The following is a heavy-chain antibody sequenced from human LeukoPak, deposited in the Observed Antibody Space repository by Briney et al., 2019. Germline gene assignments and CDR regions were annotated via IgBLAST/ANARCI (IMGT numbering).Heavy chain of an antibody. J-gene: IGHJ4*02. CDR2: IIPIFGTA. V-gene: IGHV1-69*06. D-gene: IGHD3-10*01. CDR1: GGAFSSYA. CDR3: ARQVWFGESHFDY. Sequence: ASVKASCKASGGAFSSYAISWVRQAPGQGLEWMGGIIPIFGTANYAQKFQGRVTITADKSTSTAYMELSSLRSEDTAVYYCARQVWFGESHFDYWGQGTLVTVSS.